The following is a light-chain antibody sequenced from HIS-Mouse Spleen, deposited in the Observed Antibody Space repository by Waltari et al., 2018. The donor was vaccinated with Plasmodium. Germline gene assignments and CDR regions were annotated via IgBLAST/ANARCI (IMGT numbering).Light chain of an antibody. CDR2: EDS. Sequence: SYELTQPPSVSVSPGPTARITCPGEALPKKYADWYQQKSGQAPVLVIYEDSKRPSGIPERFSGSSSGTMATLTISGAQVEDEADYYCYSTDSSGNHRVFGGGTKLTVL. CDR1: ALPKKY. J-gene: IGLJ3*02. CDR3: YSTDSSGNHRV. V-gene: IGLV3-10*01.